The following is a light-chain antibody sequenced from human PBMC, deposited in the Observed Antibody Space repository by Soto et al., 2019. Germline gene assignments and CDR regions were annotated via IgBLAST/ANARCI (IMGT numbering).Light chain of an antibody. J-gene: IGKJ1*01. CDR2: GAS. V-gene: IGKV3-20*01. CDR1: QSVSSSY. Sequence: EIVFTQSPGTLSLSPGERATLSCRASQSVSSSYLAWDQQKPGQAPRLLIYGASSRDTGIPDRFSGRGSGTDFTLTISDVQPEDFEVYYCHQRQSWPRTFGQGTKVDIK. CDR3: HQRQSWPRT.